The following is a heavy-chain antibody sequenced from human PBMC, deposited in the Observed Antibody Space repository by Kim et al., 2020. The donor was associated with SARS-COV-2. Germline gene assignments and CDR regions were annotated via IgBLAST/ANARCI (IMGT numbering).Heavy chain of an antibody. V-gene: IGHV3-21*01. CDR2: ISSSSSYI. J-gene: IGHJ6*02. Sequence: GGSLRLSCAASGFTFSSYSMNWVRQAPGKGLEWVSSISSSSSYIYYADSVKGRFTISRDNAKNSLYLQMNSLRAEDTAVYYCARSSGITIFGVVIPGDYCYGMDVWGQGTTVTVSS. D-gene: IGHD3-3*01. CDR1: GFTFSSYS. CDR3: ARSSGITIFGVVIPGDYCYGMDV.